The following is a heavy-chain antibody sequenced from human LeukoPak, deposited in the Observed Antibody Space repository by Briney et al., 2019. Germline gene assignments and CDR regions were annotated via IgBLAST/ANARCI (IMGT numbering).Heavy chain of an antibody. CDR2: INPSGGST. V-gene: IGHV1-46*01. J-gene: IGHJ5*02. CDR1: GYTFTSYY. Sequence: ASVKVSCKASGYTFTSYYMHWVRQAPGQGLEWMGIINPSGGSTSYAQKFQGRVTMTRDMSTSTVYMELSSLRSEDTAVYYCARQNIVVVPAAMAGRGGFDPWGQGTLVTVSS. D-gene: IGHD2-2*01. CDR3: ARQNIVVVPAAMAGRGGFDP.